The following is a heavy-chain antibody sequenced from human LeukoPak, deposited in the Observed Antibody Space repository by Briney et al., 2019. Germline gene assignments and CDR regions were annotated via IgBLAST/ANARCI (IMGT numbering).Heavy chain of an antibody. CDR3: ARDPSPSWIVVVTDYGMDV. CDR1: GYTFIDYY. J-gene: IGHJ6*02. V-gene: IGHV1-2*02. D-gene: IGHD2-21*02. Sequence: ASAKVSCKASGYTFIDYYIHWVRQAPGQGLEWMGWINPNSGGTNYAHKFQGRVTMTRDTSISTAYMELSRLRSDDTDVYYCARDPSPSWIVVVTDYGMDVWGQGTTVTVSS. CDR2: INPNSGGT.